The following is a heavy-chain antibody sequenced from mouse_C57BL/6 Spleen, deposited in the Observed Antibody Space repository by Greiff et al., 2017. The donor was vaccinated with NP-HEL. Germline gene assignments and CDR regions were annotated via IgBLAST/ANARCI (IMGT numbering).Heavy chain of an antibody. J-gene: IGHJ4*01. Sequence: QVQLQQSGAELVKPGASVKLSCKASGYTFTSYWMHWVRQRPGQGLEWIGMIHPNSGSTNYNEKFKSKATLTVAKSSNTAYLQISSLNSEDYAVYCCASCVVDYCDMDDWGQGTSVTVSS. CDR3: ASCVVDYCDMDD. CDR1: GYTFTSYW. V-gene: IGHV1-64*01. CDR2: IHPNSGST.